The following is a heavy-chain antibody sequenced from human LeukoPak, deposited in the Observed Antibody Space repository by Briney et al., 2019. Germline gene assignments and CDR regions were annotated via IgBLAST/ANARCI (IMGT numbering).Heavy chain of an antibody. D-gene: IGHD6-13*01. CDR3: ARVPIAAAGRDEYYFDY. V-gene: IGHV1-69*13. CDR1: GGTFSSYA. Sequence: SVKVSCKASGGTFSSYAISWVRQAPGQGLEWMGGIIPIFGTANYAQKFQGRVTITADESTGTAYMELSSLRSEDTAVYYCARVPIAAAGRDEYYFDYWGQGTLVTVSS. J-gene: IGHJ4*02. CDR2: IIPIFGTA.